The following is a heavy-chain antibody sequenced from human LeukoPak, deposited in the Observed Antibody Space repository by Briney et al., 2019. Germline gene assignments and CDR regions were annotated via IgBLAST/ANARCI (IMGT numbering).Heavy chain of an antibody. CDR1: GFTFSSYE. CDR2: ISSSGSTI. CDR3: ARDTHLGNFDY. V-gene: IGHV3-48*03. D-gene: IGHD7-27*01. Sequence: GGSLRLSCAASGFTFSSYEMNWVRQAPGKGLEWVSYISSSGSTIYYADSVKGRFTISRDNSKNTLYLQMNSLRAEDTAVYYCARDTHLGNFDYWGQGTLVTVSS. J-gene: IGHJ4*02.